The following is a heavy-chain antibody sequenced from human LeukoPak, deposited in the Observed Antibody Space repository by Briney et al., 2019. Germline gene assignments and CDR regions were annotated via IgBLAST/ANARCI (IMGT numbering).Heavy chain of an antibody. V-gene: IGHV4-59*08. CDR2: ISDSGTI. D-gene: IGHD3-3*01. J-gene: IGHJ4*02. CDR1: GGSISSYD. CDR3: ARQHYFWSGLYY. Sequence: SETLSLTCSVSGGSISSYDWSWVRQSPAKGLEWSGHISDSGTINYNPSLESRIIVSLDTSKNQFYLNLTSVTAADTAVYYCARQHYFWSGLYYWGRGPLVPVST.